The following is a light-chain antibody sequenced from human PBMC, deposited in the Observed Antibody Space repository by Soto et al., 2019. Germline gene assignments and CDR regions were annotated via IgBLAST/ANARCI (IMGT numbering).Light chain of an antibody. Sequence: DIVMSQSPDSLSVSLVERATINCKSSQGVLYSSNNKNYLAWYQQKPGQPPKLLIYWASTRESGVPDRFSGSGSGTDFTLTISSLQAEDVAVYYCQQYYSTRTFGQGTKVDIK. J-gene: IGKJ1*01. CDR3: QQYYSTRT. V-gene: IGKV4-1*01. CDR1: QGVLYSSNNKNY. CDR2: WAS.